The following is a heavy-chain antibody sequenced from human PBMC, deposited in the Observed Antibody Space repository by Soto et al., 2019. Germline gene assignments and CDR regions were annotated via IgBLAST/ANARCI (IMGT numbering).Heavy chain of an antibody. CDR1: GFTFSNAW. V-gene: IGHV3-15*07. Sequence: EVQLVESGGDLVKPGGSLRLSCAGSGFTFSNAWINWVRQAPGKGLEWVGHVKSKTDGGTTDYGAPVKGRCTILRDDSKNTVFLQMNSLKTEDTAMYYCTTDHPYNYDSSCYDHWGQGTLVTVSS. CDR3: TTDHPYNYDSSCYDH. J-gene: IGHJ4*02. D-gene: IGHD3-22*01. CDR2: VKSKTDGGTT.